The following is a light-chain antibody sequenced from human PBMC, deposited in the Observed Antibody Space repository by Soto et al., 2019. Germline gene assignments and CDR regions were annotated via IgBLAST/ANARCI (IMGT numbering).Light chain of an antibody. J-gene: IGLJ1*01. CDR3: CSHAGRHTYV. CDR2: EDF. CDR1: SSDVGSGNF. Sequence: QSALTQPASVSGSPGQSITISCTETSSDVGSGNFVSWYQHYPGKAPQLIIYEDFKRPSGVSSRFSGSKSGNTASLTISGLQAEGEDEYYCCSHAGRHTYVFGTGTKVTVL. V-gene: IGLV2-23*01.